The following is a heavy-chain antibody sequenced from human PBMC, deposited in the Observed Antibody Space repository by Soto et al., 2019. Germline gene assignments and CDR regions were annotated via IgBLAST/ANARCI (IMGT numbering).Heavy chain of an antibody. CDR2: INHSGST. V-gene: IGHV4-34*01. CDR1: GGSFSGYY. CDR3: ARVRYCSGGSCRASDY. D-gene: IGHD2-15*01. Sequence: SETLSLTCAVYGGSFSGYYWSWIRQPPGKGLEWIGEINHSGSTNYNPSLKSRVTISVDTSKNQFSLKLSSVTAADTAVYYCARVRYCSGGSCRASDYWGQGTLVTVSS. J-gene: IGHJ4*02.